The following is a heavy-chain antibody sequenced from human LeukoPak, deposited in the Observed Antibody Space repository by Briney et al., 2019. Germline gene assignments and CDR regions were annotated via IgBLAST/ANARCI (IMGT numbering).Heavy chain of an antibody. D-gene: IGHD1-14*01. J-gene: IGHJ3*02. CDR2: IIPIFGTA. CDR3: ARDVLAAGATGTFDI. CDR1: GGTFSSYA. V-gene: IGHV1-69*01. Sequence: SVKVSCKASGGTFSSYAISWVRQAPGQGLEWMGGIIPIFGTANYAQKFQGRVTITADESTSTAYMELSSLRSEDTAVYYCARDVLAAGATGTFDIWGQGTMVTVSS.